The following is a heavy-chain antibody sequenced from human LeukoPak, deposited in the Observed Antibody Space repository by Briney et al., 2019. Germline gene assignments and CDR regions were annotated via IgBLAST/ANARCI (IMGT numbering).Heavy chain of an antibody. V-gene: IGHV3-49*04. D-gene: IGHD1-26*01. CDR1: GFTFGDYS. CDR2: IRSKACGGTT. CDR3: TRGRRATHDY. Sequence: PGGSLRLSCTASGFTFGDYSMNWVRQAPGKGLEWVGFIRSKACGGTTEYAAPVKGRFTISRDDSKSIAYLQMNSLKSEDTAVYHCTRGRRATHDYWGQGTLVTVSS. J-gene: IGHJ4*02.